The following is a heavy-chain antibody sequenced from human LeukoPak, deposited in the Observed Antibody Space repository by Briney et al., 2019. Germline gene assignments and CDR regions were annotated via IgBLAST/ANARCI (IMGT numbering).Heavy chain of an antibody. J-gene: IGHJ4*02. D-gene: IGHD3-22*01. Sequence: SETLSLTCTVSGGSISSYYWSWVRQPPGKGLEWIGYIYYSGSTNYNPSLTSRVTISVDTSKNQFSLKLSSVTAADTAVYYCARVSPYYYDSSGYYYFDYWGQGTLVTVSS. CDR1: GGSISSYY. CDR3: ARVSPYYYDSSGYYYFDY. CDR2: IYYSGST. V-gene: IGHV4-59*01.